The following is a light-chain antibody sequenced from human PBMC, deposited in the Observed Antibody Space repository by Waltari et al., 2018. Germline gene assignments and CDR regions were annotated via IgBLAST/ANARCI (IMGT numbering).Light chain of an antibody. V-gene: IGLV1-51*01. J-gene: IGLJ3*02. CDR3: GTWDSSLGIGV. Sequence: QSVLTQAPPVSAAPGQKVTIPCYGSTPNIGNNYISWYQQFPGTAPKLLIYEDNRRPSGIPDRFSGSKSGASATLGITGLQTGDEANYYCGTWDSSLGIGVLGGGTRVTVL. CDR2: EDN. CDR1: TPNIGNNY.